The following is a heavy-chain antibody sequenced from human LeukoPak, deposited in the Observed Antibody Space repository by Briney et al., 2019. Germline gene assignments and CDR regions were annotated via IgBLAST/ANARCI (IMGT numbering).Heavy chain of an antibody. V-gene: IGHV3-53*01. CDR1: GFSVSHNY. D-gene: IGHD6-13*01. CDR2: IYSGGNT. J-gene: IGHJ4*02. CDR3: TRDTPGIAASVSGG. Sequence: GGSLRLSCTASGFSVSHNYMNWVRQAPGKGREWVALIYSGGNTHYADSVKGRFTISRDNSKNTLYLQMSSLRVEDTAVYYCTRDTPGIAASVSGGWGQGTLVTVSS.